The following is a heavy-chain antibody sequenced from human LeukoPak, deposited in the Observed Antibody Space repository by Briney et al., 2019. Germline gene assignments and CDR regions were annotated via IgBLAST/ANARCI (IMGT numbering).Heavy chain of an antibody. CDR3: AKEGGGVAFDY. CDR2: ISYDGSNK. D-gene: IGHD3-16*01. CDR1: GFTFSSYG. Sequence: GGSLRLSCAASGFTFSSYGMHWVRQAPGKGLEWVAGISYDGSNKYYADSVKGRFTISRDNSKNTLYLQMNSLRAEDTAVYYCAKEGGGVAFDYWGQGTLVTVSS. V-gene: IGHV3-30*18. J-gene: IGHJ4*02.